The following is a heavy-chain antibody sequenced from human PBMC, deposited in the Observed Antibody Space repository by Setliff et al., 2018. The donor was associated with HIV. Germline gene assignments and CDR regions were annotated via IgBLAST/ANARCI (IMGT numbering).Heavy chain of an antibody. CDR3: ARVRWYYYDSSGYYPLQSRVTISLDTSNNQFSLKLTSVTAADTAMYYCASFFVTTVTNQDY. D-gene: IGHD3-22*01. CDR2: IKQDGSEK. CDR1: GFTFSSHW. J-gene: IGHJ4*02. V-gene: IGHV3-7*01. Sequence: GGSLRLSCAASGFTFSSHWMSWVRQAPGKGLEWVANIKQDGSEKYYVDSVKGRFTISRDNAKNSLYLQMTSLRAEDTAVYYCARVRWYYYDSSGYYPLQSRVTISLDTSNNQFSLKLTSVTAADTAMYYCASFFVTTVTNQDYWGQGTLVTV.